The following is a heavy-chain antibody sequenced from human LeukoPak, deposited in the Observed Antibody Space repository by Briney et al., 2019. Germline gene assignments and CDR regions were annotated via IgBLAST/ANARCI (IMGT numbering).Heavy chain of an antibody. CDR2: IYTSGST. CDR3: ARSRGFGELSYGMDV. J-gene: IGHJ6*02. V-gene: IGHV4-4*07. CDR1: GGSISSYY. D-gene: IGHD3-10*01. Sequence: PSETLSLTRTVSGGSISSYYWSWIRQPAGKGLEWIGRIYTSGSTNYNPSLKSRVTMSVDTSKNQFSLKLSSVTAADTAVYYCARSRGFGELSYGMDVWGQGTTVTVSS.